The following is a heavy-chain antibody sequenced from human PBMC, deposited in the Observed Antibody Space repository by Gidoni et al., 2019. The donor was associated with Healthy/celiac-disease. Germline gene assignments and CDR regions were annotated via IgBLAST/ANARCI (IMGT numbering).Heavy chain of an antibody. CDR1: GFTFSGHA. CDR3: AKDPRAMVRCSSTSCPGWFDP. D-gene: IGHD2-2*01. CDR2: ISGSGGST. J-gene: IGHJ5*02. V-gene: IGHV3-23*01. Sequence: EVQLLESGGGLVQPGGSLRLSCAASGFTFSGHAMSWVRQAPGKGLEWVSAISGSGGSTYYADSVKGRFTISRDNSKNTLYLQMNSLRAEDTAVYYCAKDPRAMVRCSSTSCPGWFDPWGQGTLVTVSS.